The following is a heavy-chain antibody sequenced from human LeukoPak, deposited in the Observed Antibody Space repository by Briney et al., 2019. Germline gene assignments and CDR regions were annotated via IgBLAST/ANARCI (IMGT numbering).Heavy chain of an antibody. CDR1: GFTFTYYG. CDR2: IYSGGST. CDR3: ARDLQDSSGWYY. J-gene: IGHJ4*02. D-gene: IGHD6-19*01. V-gene: IGHV3-66*01. Sequence: GGSLRLSCAASGFTFTYYGMHWVRQAPGKGLEWVSVIYSGGSTYYADSVKGRFTISRDNSKNTLYLQMNSLRAEDTAVYYCARDLQDSSGWYYWGQGTLVTVSS.